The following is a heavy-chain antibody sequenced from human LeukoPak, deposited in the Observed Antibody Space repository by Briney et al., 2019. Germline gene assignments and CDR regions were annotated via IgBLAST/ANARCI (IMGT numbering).Heavy chain of an antibody. CDR3: ARDSPDGYTLGHRCYYMDV. CDR1: GGSISPYY. Sequence: SETLSLTCTVSGGSISPYYWTWIRQSAGKGLEYIGRIHSGGTTNHNPSLASRITLSVDTSKNQVSLKLSSVTAADTAVYFCARDSPDGYTLGHRCYYMDVWGKGTTVTVS. V-gene: IGHV4-4*07. D-gene: IGHD5-18*01. CDR2: IHSGGTT. J-gene: IGHJ6*03.